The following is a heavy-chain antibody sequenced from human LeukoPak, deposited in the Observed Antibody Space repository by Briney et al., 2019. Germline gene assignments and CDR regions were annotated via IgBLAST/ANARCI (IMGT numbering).Heavy chain of an antibody. D-gene: IGHD5-12*01. J-gene: IGHJ3*01. CDR2: ITTSGGST. CDR3: ARGWTSGYGD. Sequence: PGGSLRLSYSASGFTFSSSAMNWVRQAPGKGLEWVSTITTSGGSTYYADSVKGRFTISRDNSNNTLYLQLNSLRAEDTAIYYCARGWTSGYGDWGQGTMVPVFS. V-gene: IGHV3-23*01. CDR1: GFTFSSSA.